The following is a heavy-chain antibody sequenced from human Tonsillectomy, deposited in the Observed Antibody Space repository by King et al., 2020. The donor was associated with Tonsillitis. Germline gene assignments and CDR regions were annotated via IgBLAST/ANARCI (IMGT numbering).Heavy chain of an antibody. J-gene: IGHJ4*02. D-gene: IGHD3-9*01. CDR2: INPSGGST. CDR3: ARGLRFFDWRSPYYFDY. V-gene: IGHV1-46*01. Sequence: VQLVQSGAEVKKPGASVKVSCKASGYTFTSYYMHWVRQAPGQGLEWMGIINPSGGSTSYAQKFQGRVTMTRDTSTGTVYMELSGLRSDDTAVYYCARGLRFFDWRSPYYFDYWGQGTLVTVSS. CDR1: GYTFTSYY.